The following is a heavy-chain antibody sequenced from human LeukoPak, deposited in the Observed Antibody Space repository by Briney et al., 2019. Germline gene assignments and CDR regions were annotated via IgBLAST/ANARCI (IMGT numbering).Heavy chain of an antibody. D-gene: IGHD2-2*01. CDR2: IKQDGSEK. CDR3: ASWGVSRLLGYCSSTSCPDY. J-gene: IGHJ4*02. CDR1: GFTFSSYW. Sequence: GGSLRLSCAASGFTFSSYWMSWVRQAPGKGLEWVANIKQDGSEKYYVDSVKGRFTISRDNAKNSLYLQMNSLRAEDTAVYYCASWGVSRLLGYCSSTSCPDYWGQGTLVTVSS. V-gene: IGHV3-7*01.